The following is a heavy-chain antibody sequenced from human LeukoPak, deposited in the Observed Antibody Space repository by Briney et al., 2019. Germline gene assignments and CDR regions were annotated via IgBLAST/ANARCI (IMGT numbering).Heavy chain of an antibody. Sequence: ASVKVSCKASGYTFTSYGISWVRQAPGQGLEWMGWISAYNGNTNYAQKLQGRVTMTTDTSTSTAYMELRSLRSEDTAVYYCATRQSSITMVRGVISDLYGMDVWGQGTTVTVSS. CDR2: ISAYNGNT. J-gene: IGHJ6*02. CDR1: GYTFTSYG. D-gene: IGHD3-10*01. V-gene: IGHV1-18*01. CDR3: ATRQSSITMVRGVISDLYGMDV.